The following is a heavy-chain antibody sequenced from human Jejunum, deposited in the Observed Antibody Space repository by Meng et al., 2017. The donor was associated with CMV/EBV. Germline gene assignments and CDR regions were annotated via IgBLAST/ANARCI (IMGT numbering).Heavy chain of an antibody. CDR3: TRGAYNY. Sequence: SCTASGVTVGDYAMGWVRQAPGKGLEWVGFIRSKAYGGTTEYAASVKGRFTISRDDSKSIAYLQMNSLKTEDTAVYYCTRGAYNYWGQGTLVTVSS. CDR2: IRSKAYGGTT. J-gene: IGHJ4*02. V-gene: IGHV3-49*04. CDR1: GVTVGDYA. D-gene: IGHD4-11*01.